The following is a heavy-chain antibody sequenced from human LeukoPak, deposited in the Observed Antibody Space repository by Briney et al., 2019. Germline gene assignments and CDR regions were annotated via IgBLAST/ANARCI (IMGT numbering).Heavy chain of an antibody. CDR1: GFTFSSYA. CDR3: AKVATPNPYYYYHMDV. V-gene: IGHV3-23*01. CDR2: ISGSGGST. J-gene: IGHJ6*03. Sequence: QPGGSLRLSCAASGFTFSSYAMSWVRQAPGKGLEWVSAISGSGGSTYYADSVKGRFTTSRDNSKNTLYLQMNSLRAEDTAVYYCAKVATPNPYYYYHMDVWGTGTTVTVSS. D-gene: IGHD4-23*01.